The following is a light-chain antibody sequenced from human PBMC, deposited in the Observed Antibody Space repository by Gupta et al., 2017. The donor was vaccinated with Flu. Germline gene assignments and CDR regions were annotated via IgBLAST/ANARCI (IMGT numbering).Light chain of an antibody. J-gene: IGKJ1*01. V-gene: IGKV3-15*01. Sequence: PATLSVSPGERATLSCRASESVSNNLAWFQQKHGQAPRLLIFGASFRGTGVPDRFSGSGSGTEFTLTISGLQSEDFAVYYCQQYHNWPRTFGQGTXVDIQ. CDR3: QQYHNWPRT. CDR2: GAS. CDR1: ESVSNN.